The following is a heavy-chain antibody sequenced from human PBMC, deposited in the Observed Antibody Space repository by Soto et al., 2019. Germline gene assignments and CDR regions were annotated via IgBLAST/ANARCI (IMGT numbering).Heavy chain of an antibody. CDR2: ISGSGGST. J-gene: IGHJ6*02. CDR1: GFTFSSYA. Sequence: GGSLRLSCAASGFTFSSYAMSWVRQAPGKGLEWVSAISGSGGSTYYADSVKGRFTISRDNSKNTLYLQMNSLRAEDTAVYYCAKDSDIVVVPATYGMDVWGQGTTVTVSS. V-gene: IGHV3-23*01. D-gene: IGHD2-2*01. CDR3: AKDSDIVVVPATYGMDV.